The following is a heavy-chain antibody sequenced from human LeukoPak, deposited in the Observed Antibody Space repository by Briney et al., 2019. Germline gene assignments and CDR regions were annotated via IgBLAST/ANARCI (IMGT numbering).Heavy chain of an antibody. Sequence: PSETLSLTCTVSGGSISSYYWSWIRQPPGKGLEWIGYIYYSGSTNYNPSLKSRVTISVDTSKNQFSLKLSSVTAADTAVYYCARNDIAAAGTGWFDPWGQGTLVTVSS. CDR3: ARNDIAAAGTGWFDP. CDR2: IYYSGST. V-gene: IGHV4-59*08. D-gene: IGHD6-13*01. J-gene: IGHJ5*02. CDR1: GGSISSYY.